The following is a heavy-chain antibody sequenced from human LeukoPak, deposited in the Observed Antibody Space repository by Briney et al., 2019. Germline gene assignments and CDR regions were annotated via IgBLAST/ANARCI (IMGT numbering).Heavy chain of an antibody. CDR3: ARVPYSYGPFDY. J-gene: IGHJ4*02. V-gene: IGHV1-69*01. Sequence: SVKVSCKASGGTFSSYAISWVRQAPGQGLEWMGGIIPIFGTANYAQKFQGRVTIAADESTSTAYMELSSLRSEDTAVYYCARVPYSYGPFDYWGQGTLVTVSS. CDR1: GGTFSSYA. CDR2: IIPIFGTA. D-gene: IGHD5-18*01.